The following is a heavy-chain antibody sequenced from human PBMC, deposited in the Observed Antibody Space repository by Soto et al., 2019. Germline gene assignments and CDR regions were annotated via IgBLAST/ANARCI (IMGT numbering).Heavy chain of an antibody. Sequence: QITLKESGPTLVKPTQTLTLTCTFSGFSLSTSAVGVGWIRQPPGKALEWLALIYWDDDKQYSPSLKSRLTNTKDTAKNQVVLTMTNVDPVDTATYYCAHIRRRHGRGITRAYYFAYWGQGTLVTVSS. D-gene: IGHD3-10*02. V-gene: IGHV2-5*02. J-gene: IGHJ4*02. CDR2: IYWDDDK. CDR3: AHIRRRHGRGITRAYYFAY. CDR1: GFSLSTSAVG.